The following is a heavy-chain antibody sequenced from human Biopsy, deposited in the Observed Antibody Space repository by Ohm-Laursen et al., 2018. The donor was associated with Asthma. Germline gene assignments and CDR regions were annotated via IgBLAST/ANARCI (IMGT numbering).Heavy chain of an antibody. V-gene: IGHV4-39*01. CDR3: ARRITIFGVVQKDHGMDA. CDR2: ISYRGKT. J-gene: IGHJ6*02. Sequence: TLSLTCTVSGGSMTPTSHYWDWIRQAPGKGLEWIGYISYRGKTSYNPSLKNRVTISRDTSKNQFSLRLTSVSAADTAVYFCARRITIFGVVQKDHGMDAWGQGTTVIVSS. D-gene: IGHD3-3*01. CDR1: GGSMTPTSHY.